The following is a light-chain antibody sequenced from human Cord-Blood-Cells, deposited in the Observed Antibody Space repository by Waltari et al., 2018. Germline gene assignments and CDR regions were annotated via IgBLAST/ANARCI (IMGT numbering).Light chain of an antibody. V-gene: IGLV2-23*02. CDR3: CSYAGSSTPYV. Sequence: QSALTQPASVSGSPGQSITISCSGSSSAVGSYNFVSWYQQHPGKAPKLMIYEVSKRPSGVSNRFSGSKSGNTASLTISGLQAEDEADYYCCSYAGSSTPYVFGTGTKVTVL. CDR2: EVS. CDR1: SSAVGSYNF. J-gene: IGLJ1*01.